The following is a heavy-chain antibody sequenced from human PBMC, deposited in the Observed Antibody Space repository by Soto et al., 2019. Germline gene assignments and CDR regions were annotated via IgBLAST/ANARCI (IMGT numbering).Heavy chain of an antibody. CDR1: GDPITSNNW. J-gene: IGHJ4*02. Sequence: PSETLSLTCAVSGDPITSNNWWSWVRQAPGKGLEWIGEIYHSGATTYNPSLKNRATISVDPSKNHFSLKLTSVTAADTAVYFCARDLGTGTDYWGRGTLVTVSS. D-gene: IGHD1-1*01. V-gene: IGHV4-4*02. CDR2: IYHSGAT. CDR3: ARDLGTGTDY.